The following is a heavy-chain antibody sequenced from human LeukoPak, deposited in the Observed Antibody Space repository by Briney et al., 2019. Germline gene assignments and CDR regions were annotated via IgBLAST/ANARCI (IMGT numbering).Heavy chain of an antibody. J-gene: IGHJ4*02. CDR3: ARDFWDVVVPAAHFDY. Sequence: SVKVSCKASGGTFSSYAISWVRQAPGQGLEWMGRIIPILGIANYAQKFQGRVTITADKSTSTAYMELSSLRSEDTAVYYCARDFWDVVVPAAHFDYWGQGTLVTVSS. V-gene: IGHV1-69*04. D-gene: IGHD2-2*01. CDR1: GGTFSSYA. CDR2: IIPILGIA.